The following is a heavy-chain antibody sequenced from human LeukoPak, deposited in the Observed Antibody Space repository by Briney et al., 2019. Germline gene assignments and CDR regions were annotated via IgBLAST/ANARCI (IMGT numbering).Heavy chain of an antibody. J-gene: IGHJ5*02. D-gene: IGHD3-10*01. CDR2: ISGYNGNT. Sequence: ASVKVSCKASGYTFTNFGINWVRQAPGQGLEWMGWISGYNGNTNYAQKLQDRVTMTTDTSTTTAYMELRSLRSDDTAVYYCARDAREVLLWFGEFSPWGQGTLVTVSS. CDR3: ARDAREVLLWFGEFSP. CDR1: GYTFTNFG. V-gene: IGHV1-18*01.